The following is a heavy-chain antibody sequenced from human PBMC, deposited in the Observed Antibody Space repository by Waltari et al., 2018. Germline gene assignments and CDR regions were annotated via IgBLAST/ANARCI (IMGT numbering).Heavy chain of an antibody. CDR2: ISSSSSYI. CDR3: ARVWSGFGEFIDY. J-gene: IGHJ4*02. Sequence: EVQLVESGGGLVKPGGSLRLSCAASGFTFSSYSMNWVRQAPGKGLEWVSSISSSSSYIDYADSVKGRFTISRDNAKNSLYLQMNSLRAEDTAVYYCARVWSGFGEFIDYWGQGTLVTVSS. CDR1: GFTFSSYS. D-gene: IGHD3-10*01. V-gene: IGHV3-21*01.